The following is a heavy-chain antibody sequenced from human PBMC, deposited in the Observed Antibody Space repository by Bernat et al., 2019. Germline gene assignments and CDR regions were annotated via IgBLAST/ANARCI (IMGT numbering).Heavy chain of an antibody. D-gene: IGHD1-26*01. CDR2: TYYRSKWHY. CDR1: GDSVSSNNVA. J-gene: IGHJ4*02. Sequence: QIQLQQSGPGLVKPSQTLSLTCAISGDSVSSNNVAWDWIRQSPSRGLEWLGRTYYRSKWHYDYAGFVESRLKITPDTSKNQFSLQLNSLNAEDTGVYYCARTKSGTMGGDYWGQGTLVTVSS. V-gene: IGHV6-1*01. CDR3: ARTKSGTMGGDY.